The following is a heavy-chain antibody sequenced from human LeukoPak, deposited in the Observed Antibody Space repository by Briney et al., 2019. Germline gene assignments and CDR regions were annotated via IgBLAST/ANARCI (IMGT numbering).Heavy chain of an antibody. CDR2: IYHSGST. V-gene: IGHV4-30-2*01. CDR3: ASSSWYDAFDI. J-gene: IGHJ3*02. D-gene: IGHD6-13*01. Sequence: PSQTLSLTCAVSGGSISSGGYSWSWIRQPPGKGLEWIGYIYHSGSTYYNPSLKSRVTISVDRSKNQFSLKLSSVTAADMAVYYCASSSWYDAFDIWGQGTMVTVSS. CDR1: GGSISSGGYS.